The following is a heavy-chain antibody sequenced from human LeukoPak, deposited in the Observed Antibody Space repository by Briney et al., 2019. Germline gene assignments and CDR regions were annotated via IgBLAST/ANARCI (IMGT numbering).Heavy chain of an antibody. D-gene: IGHD2-2*02. CDR2: IKQDGREK. CDR1: AFTFSSYW. Sequence: PGRSLRLSCAPSAFTFSSYWMSWVRQAPGKRLEWVANIKQDGREKYYVDSVKGRFSISRDNAKNSLYLQMNSLRAEDRAVYYCARGPCSRTSCYTSEYFQQGGEDPLVPVSS. V-gene: IGHV3-7*01. CDR3: ARGPCSRTSCYTSEYFQQ. J-gene: IGHJ1*01.